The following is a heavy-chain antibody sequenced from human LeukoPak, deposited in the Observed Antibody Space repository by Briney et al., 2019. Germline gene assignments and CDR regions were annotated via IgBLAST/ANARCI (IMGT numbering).Heavy chain of an antibody. D-gene: IGHD3-22*01. V-gene: IGHV4-31*03. CDR2: IYYSGST. CDR1: GGSISTGGYY. Sequence: SETLSLTCTVSGGSISTGGYYWSWIRQHPGKGLEWIAYIYYSGSTYYNPSLKSRVTISVDTSKNQFSLKLSSVTAADAAVYYCARFHTSGYYRHFDFWGQGTLVTVSS. J-gene: IGHJ4*02. CDR3: ARFHTSGYYRHFDF.